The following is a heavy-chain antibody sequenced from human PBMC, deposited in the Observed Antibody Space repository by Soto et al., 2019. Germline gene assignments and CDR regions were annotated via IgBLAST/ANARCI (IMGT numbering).Heavy chain of an antibody. Sequence: PGGSLKISCKGSGYSFTSYWISWVRQMPGKGLEWMGRIDPSDSYTNYSPSFQGHVTISADKSISTAYLQWSSLKASDTAMYYCARLSVVVPAAIENFDYWGQGTLVTVSS. J-gene: IGHJ4*02. CDR3: ARLSVVVPAAIENFDY. D-gene: IGHD2-2*01. CDR2: IDPSDSYT. V-gene: IGHV5-10-1*01. CDR1: GYSFTSYW.